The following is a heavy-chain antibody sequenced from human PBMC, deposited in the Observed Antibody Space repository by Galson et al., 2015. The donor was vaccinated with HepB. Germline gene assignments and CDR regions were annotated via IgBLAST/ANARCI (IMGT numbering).Heavy chain of an antibody. D-gene: IGHD4/OR15-4a*01. CDR3: AKMRRDYLYYYYGMDV. V-gene: IGHV3-30*18. J-gene: IGHJ6*02. Sequence: SLRLSCAASGFTFSSYGMHWVRQAPGKGLEWVAVISYDGSNKYYADSVKGRFTISRDNSKNTLYLQMNSLRAEDTAVYYCAKMRRDYLYYYYGMDVWGQGTTVTVSS. CDR1: GFTFSSYG. CDR2: ISYDGSNK.